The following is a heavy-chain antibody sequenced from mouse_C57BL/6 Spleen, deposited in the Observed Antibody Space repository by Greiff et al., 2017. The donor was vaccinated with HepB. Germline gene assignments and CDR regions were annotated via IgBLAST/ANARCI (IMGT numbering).Heavy chain of an antibody. CDR1: GFNIKDYY. Sequence: VQLQQSGAELVKPGASVKLSCTASGFNIKDYYMHWVKQRTEQGLEWIGRIDPADGETKYAQKFKGKATITADTSSNTAYLQLSSLTSEDTAVYYCAGEYYDYEAWFAYWGQGTLVTVSA. CDR3: AGEYYDYEAWFAY. CDR2: IDPADGET. D-gene: IGHD2-4*01. V-gene: IGHV14-2*01. J-gene: IGHJ3*01.